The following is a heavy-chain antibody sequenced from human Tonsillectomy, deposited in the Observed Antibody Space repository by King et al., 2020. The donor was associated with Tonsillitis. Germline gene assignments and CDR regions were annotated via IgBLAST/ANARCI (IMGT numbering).Heavy chain of an antibody. D-gene: IGHD2-15*01. J-gene: IGHJ4*02. CDR3: QKQIGFCSGGTCSLDY. Sequence: VQLVESGGGLGQSGGSLRLSCAASGFTLSNYALSWVRQAPGKGLEWVSSISGSGSYTYYADSVEVRFTTSRDNSKNTLGLQMNSLRAEDTAVFYCQKQIGFCSGGTCSLDYWGQGALVTVSS. CDR2: ISGSGSYT. V-gene: IGHV3-23*04. CDR1: GFTLSNYA.